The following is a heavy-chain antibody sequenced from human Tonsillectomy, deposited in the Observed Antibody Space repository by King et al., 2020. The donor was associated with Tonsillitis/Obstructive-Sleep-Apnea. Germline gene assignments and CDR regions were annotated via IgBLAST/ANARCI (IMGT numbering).Heavy chain of an antibody. J-gene: IGHJ4*02. Sequence: VQLQQWGAGLLKPSETLSLTCAVYGGSFSGYYWSWIRQPPGKGLEWIGEINHSGSTNYNPSLKSRVTISVDTSKNQFSLKLSSVTAADTAVYYCARVGTMVRGVIKYWGQGTLVTVSS. CDR2: INHSGST. V-gene: IGHV4-34*01. CDR1: GGSFSGYY. CDR3: ARVGTMVRGVIKY. D-gene: IGHD3-10*01.